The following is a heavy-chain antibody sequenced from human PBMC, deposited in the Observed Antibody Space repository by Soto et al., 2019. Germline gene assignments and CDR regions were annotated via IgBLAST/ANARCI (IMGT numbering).Heavy chain of an antibody. CDR1: GFIFSSYW. CDR3: ARSLSGYYYGRF. J-gene: IGHJ4*02. V-gene: IGHV3-74*01. CDR2: INGDGSST. D-gene: IGHD3-22*01. Sequence: GGSLRLSCAASGFIFSSYWMHWVRQVPGEGLVWVSGINGDGSSTSYADSVQGRFIISRDNAKNTLYLEMNGLRAEDTAVYFCARSLSGYYYGRFWGQGIPVTVSS.